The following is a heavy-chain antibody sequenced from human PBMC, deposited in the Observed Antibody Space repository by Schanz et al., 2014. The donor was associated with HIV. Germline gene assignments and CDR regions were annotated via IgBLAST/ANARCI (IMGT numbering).Heavy chain of an antibody. J-gene: IGHJ4*02. D-gene: IGHD2-15*01. Sequence: QLQLVQSGAGVKKPGASVKVSCKASAYTFTGYYMHWVRQAPGQGLEWMGWINPNSGGTNYAQKFQGRVTMTRDTSISTAYMELSRLRSDDTAVYYCVRGRSGYCSGGSCPYGRYYFDYWGQGTLVTVSS. CDR2: INPNSGGT. CDR3: VRGRSGYCSGGSCPYGRYYFDY. V-gene: IGHV1-2*02. CDR1: AYTFTGYY.